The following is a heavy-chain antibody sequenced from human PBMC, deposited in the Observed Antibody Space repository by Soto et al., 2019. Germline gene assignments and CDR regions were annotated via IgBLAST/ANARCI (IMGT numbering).Heavy chain of an antibody. J-gene: IGHJ6*02. CDR1: GYTFTSYD. D-gene: IGHD1-26*01. V-gene: IGHV1-8*01. Sequence: ASVKVSCKASGYTFTSYDINWVRQATGQGLEWMGWMNPNSGNTGYAHKFQGRVTMTRNTSISTAYMELSSLRSEDTAVCYCARGRGGAKRYYYGMDVWGQGTTVTVSS. CDR3: ARGRGGAKRYYYGMDV. CDR2: MNPNSGNT.